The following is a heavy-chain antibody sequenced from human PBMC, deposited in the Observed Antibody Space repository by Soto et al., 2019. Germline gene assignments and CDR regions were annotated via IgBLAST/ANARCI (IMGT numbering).Heavy chain of an antibody. J-gene: IGHJ4*02. Sequence: QVQLVESGGGVVQPGRSLRLSCAASGFTFSSYGMHWVRQAPGKGLEWVAVIWYDGSNKYYADSVKGRFTISRDNSKNXLYLQMNSLRAEDTAVYYCAREPYCSSTSCYDVDYWGQGTLVTVSS. D-gene: IGHD2-2*01. V-gene: IGHV3-33*01. CDR2: IWYDGSNK. CDR3: AREPYCSSTSCYDVDY. CDR1: GFTFSSYG.